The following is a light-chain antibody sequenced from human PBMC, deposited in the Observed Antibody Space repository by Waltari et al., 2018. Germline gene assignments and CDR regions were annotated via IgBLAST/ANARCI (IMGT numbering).Light chain of an antibody. V-gene: IGLV8-61*01. J-gene: IGLJ3*02. CDR2: EGS. CDR1: SGSVSTTSY. Sequence: QTVVTQEPSLSVSPGGTVTLTCALTSGSVSTTSYATWYQQTPGQPPRTLVYEGSSRSSGVPDRFSGSVLGNTAALTITGAQADDESNYYCSLYMGSGIWVFGGGTKLTVL. CDR3: SLYMGSGIWV.